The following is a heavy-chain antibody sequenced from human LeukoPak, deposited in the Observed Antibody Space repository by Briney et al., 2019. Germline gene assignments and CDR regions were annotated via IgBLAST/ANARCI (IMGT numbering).Heavy chain of an antibody. Sequence: PGGSLRLSCAASGFTFSSYAMSWVRQAPGKGLEWVSAISGSGGSTYYADSVKGRFTISRDNSKNTLYLQMNSLRAEDTAVYYCAKAGYYDILTRTNFDYWGQGTLVTVSS. V-gene: IGHV3-23*01. J-gene: IGHJ4*02. CDR3: AKAGYYDILTRTNFDY. D-gene: IGHD3-9*01. CDR1: GFTFSSYA. CDR2: ISGSGGST.